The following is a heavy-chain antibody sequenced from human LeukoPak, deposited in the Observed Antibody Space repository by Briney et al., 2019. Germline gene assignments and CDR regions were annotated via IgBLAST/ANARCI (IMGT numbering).Heavy chain of an antibody. Sequence: KTSETLSLTCAVYGGSFSGYYWSWIRQPPGKGLEWIGEINHSGSANYNPSLKSRVTISVDTSKKQFSLKLSSVTAADTAMYYCARGTVAGKAPYWGQGTLVTVSS. J-gene: IGHJ4*02. CDR2: INHSGSA. D-gene: IGHD6-19*01. CDR3: ARGTVAGKAPY. V-gene: IGHV4-34*01. CDR1: GGSFSGYY.